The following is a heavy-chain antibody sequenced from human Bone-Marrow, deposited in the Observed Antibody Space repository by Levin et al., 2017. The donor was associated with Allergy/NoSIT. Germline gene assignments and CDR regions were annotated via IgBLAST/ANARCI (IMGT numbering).Heavy chain of an antibody. CDR1: GGSFSGYY. V-gene: IGHV4-34*01. D-gene: IGHD4-11*01. CDR2: INHSGST. CDR3: ASVVTTVTPGDYYYMDV. Sequence: SETLSLTCAVYGGSFSGYYWSWIRQPPGKGLEWIGEINHSGSTNYNPSLKSRVTISVDTSKNQFSLKLSSVTAADTAVYYCASVVTTVTPGDYYYMDVWGKGTTVTVSS. J-gene: IGHJ6*03.